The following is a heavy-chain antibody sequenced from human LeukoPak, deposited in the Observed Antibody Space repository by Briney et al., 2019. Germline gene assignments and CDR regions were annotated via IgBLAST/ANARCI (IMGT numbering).Heavy chain of an antibody. J-gene: IGHJ4*02. V-gene: IGHV3-30*18. CDR2: ISYDGSNK. CDR1: GFTFSSYG. CDR3: AKNAFGESYFDY. Sequence: GGSLRLSCAASGFTFSSYGMHWVRQAPGKGLEWVAVISYDGSNKYYADSVKGRFTISRDNSKSTLYLQMNSLRAEDTAVYYCAKNAFGESYFDYWGQGTLVTVSS. D-gene: IGHD3-10*01.